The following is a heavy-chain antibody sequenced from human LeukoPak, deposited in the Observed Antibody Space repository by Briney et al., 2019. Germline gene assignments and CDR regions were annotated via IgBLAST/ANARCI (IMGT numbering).Heavy chain of an antibody. V-gene: IGHV1-69*13. J-gene: IGHJ3*02. CDR2: IIPIFGTA. D-gene: IGHD2-15*01. CDR3: ARDYLLPGANAFDI. Sequence: ASVKVSRKASGYTFSIYNMHWVRQAPGQGLEWMGGIIPIFGTANYAQKFQGRVTITADESTSTAYMELSSLRSEDTAVYYCARDYLLPGANAFDIWGQGTMVTVSS. CDR1: GYTFSIYN.